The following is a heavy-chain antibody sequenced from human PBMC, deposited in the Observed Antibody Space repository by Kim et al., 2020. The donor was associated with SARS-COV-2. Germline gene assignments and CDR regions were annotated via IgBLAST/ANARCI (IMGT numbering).Heavy chain of an antibody. Sequence: GGSLRLSCEASGFTFRRHGMHWVRQAPGKGLEWVAVIWYDGSNKYYGASVKGRFTISRDNSKNTLSLQMNSLRAEDTAVYYCVRDISSRYLDYWGQGALVIVSS. CDR2: IWYDGSNK. CDR1: GFTFRRHG. J-gene: IGHJ4*02. V-gene: IGHV3-33*01. CDR3: VRDISSRYLDY.